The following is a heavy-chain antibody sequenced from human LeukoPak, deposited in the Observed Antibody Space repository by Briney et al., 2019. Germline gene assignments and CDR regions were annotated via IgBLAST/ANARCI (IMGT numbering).Heavy chain of an antibody. CDR1: GASISSGGDY. Sequence: SETLSLTCTVSGASISSGGDYWSWIRQHPGKGLEWIGYIYYSGSTYYDPSLKSRVTISEDTSKNQFSLKLSSVTAADTAVYYCASRIGYSYGIDYWGQGTLVTVSS. V-gene: IGHV4-31*03. CDR2: IYYSGST. CDR3: ASRIGYSYGIDY. D-gene: IGHD5-18*01. J-gene: IGHJ4*02.